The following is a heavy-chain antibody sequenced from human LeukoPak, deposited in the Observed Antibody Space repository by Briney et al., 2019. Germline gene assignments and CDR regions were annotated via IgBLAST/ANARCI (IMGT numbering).Heavy chain of an antibody. CDR2: IKQDGSEK. V-gene: IGHV3-7*01. Sequence: GGSLRLSCTASGFTFGDYAMSWVRQAPGKGLEWVANIKQDGSEKYYVDSVKGRFTISRDNAKNSLYLQMNSLRAEDTAVYYCAREKVGRQWQLYPWGQGTLVTVSS. CDR3: AREKVGRQWQLYP. J-gene: IGHJ4*02. CDR1: GFTFGDYA. D-gene: IGHD6-19*01.